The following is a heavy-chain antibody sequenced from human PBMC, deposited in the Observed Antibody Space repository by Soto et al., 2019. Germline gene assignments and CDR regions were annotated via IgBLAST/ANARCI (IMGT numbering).Heavy chain of an antibody. V-gene: IGHV3-30-3*01. Sequence: PGGSLRLSCAASEFTFSSYAMHWIRQAPGKGLEWLAVISFDGNIIHYADSVRGRFIISRDNSKNTLYLQMNSLRGDDTAVYYCARTFDTITYYFDYWGLGTLVTVSS. CDR1: EFTFSSYA. D-gene: IGHD3-9*01. J-gene: IGHJ4*02. CDR3: ARTFDTITYYFDY. CDR2: ISFDGNII.